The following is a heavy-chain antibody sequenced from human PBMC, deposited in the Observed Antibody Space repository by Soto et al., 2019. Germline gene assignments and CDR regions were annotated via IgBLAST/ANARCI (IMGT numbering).Heavy chain of an antibody. J-gene: IGHJ3*02. V-gene: IGHV3-73*02. Sequence: EVQVVESGGGLVQPGGSLKLSCAASGFTFSGSSVHWVRQASGKGLDWVGRIRSKGDNNATTYAASVRGRFTISRDDSKNTAFLQMDRLKREDTAVYYCSTRSIADDAFDIWCQGSLVTVAS. D-gene: IGHD6-6*01. CDR3: STRSIADDAFDI. CDR2: IRSKGDNNAT. CDR1: GFTFSGSS.